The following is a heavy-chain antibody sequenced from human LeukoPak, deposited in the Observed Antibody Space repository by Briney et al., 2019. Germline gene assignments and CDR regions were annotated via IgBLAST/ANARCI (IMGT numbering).Heavy chain of an antibody. CDR1: GYTFTSYW. J-gene: IGHJ4*02. Sequence: PGESLKISCKASGYTFTSYWIGWVRQMPGKGLEWMGIIHPGDSDTRYSPSFEGQVTISADKSISTAYLQWSSLKASDTAMYYCARLIYGAIDYWGQGTLVTVSS. CDR2: IHPGDSDT. V-gene: IGHV5-51*01. CDR3: ARLIYGAIDY. D-gene: IGHD4-17*01.